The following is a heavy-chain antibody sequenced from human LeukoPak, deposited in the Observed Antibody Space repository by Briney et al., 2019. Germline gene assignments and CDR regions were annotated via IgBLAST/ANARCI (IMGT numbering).Heavy chain of an antibody. CDR3: AKGPRGTSAPFYMDV. J-gene: IGHJ6*03. Sequence: GGSLRLSCSASGFTFSTYGIHWVRQAPGKGLEWVAFIRYDGSNKYYADSVKGRFTISRDNSKNTLYLQMNSLRTDDTAVYYCAKGPRGTSAPFYMDVWGKGTTVTVSS. V-gene: IGHV3-30*02. CDR2: IRYDGSNK. CDR1: GFTFSTYG.